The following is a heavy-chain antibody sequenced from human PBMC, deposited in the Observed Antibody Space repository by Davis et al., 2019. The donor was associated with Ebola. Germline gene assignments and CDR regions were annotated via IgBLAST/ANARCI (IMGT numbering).Heavy chain of an antibody. CDR1: GYTFTNYA. V-gene: IGHV1-8*02. Sequence: AASVKVSCKASGYTFTNYAMNWVRQAPGQGLEWMGWMNPNSGNTGYAQKFQGRVTMTRNTSISTAYMELSSLRSEDTAVYYCARGFSSITGTTGLFWYYGMDVWGKGTTVTVSS. CDR3: ARGFSSITGTTGLFWYYGMDV. J-gene: IGHJ6*04. D-gene: IGHD1-7*01. CDR2: MNPNSGNT.